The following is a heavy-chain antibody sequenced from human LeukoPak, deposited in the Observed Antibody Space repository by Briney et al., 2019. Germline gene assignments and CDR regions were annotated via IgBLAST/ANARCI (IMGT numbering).Heavy chain of an antibody. CDR3: ARGPAASGYYDSRGRYGYFDY. CDR2: IWYDGSNK. CDR1: GFTFSSYG. J-gene: IGHJ4*02. V-gene: IGHV3-33*01. Sequence: GGSLRLSCAASGFTFSSYGMHWVRQAPGKGLEGVAFIWYDGSNKYYADSVKGRFTIYRDNHKNTLYLQMNSLRAEDTAVYYCARGPAASGYYDSRGRYGYFDYWGQGTLVTVSS. D-gene: IGHD3-22*01.